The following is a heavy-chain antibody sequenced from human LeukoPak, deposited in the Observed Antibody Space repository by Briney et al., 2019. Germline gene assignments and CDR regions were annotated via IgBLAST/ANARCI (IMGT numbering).Heavy chain of an antibody. J-gene: IGHJ4*02. D-gene: IGHD2-2*01. Sequence: ASVKVSCKASGYTFTANYIHWVRQAPGQGLEWMGWINPNGGGTHHVQKFQGWVTLTRDTSISTLYMELSSLKSDDTAVYYCARGFGTSWFDYWGQGTLVTVSS. V-gene: IGHV1-2*04. CDR2: INPNGGGT. CDR3: ARGFGTSWFDY. CDR1: GYTFTANY.